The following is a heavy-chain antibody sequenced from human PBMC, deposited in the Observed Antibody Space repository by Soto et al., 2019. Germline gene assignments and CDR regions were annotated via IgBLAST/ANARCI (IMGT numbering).Heavy chain of an antibody. V-gene: IGHV1-3*01. Sequence: EASGKFSCKASGNPFSSYAIHWVHHAPGQRLEWMEWINPADKTTRYSLKLQARVTINSHRSANTAYMELRSLKSEDTAVYYCARILRGLTIFGVAHPGYYWGPGARVHVSS. CDR3: ARILRGLTIFGVAHPGYY. J-gene: IGHJ4*02. CDR2: INPADKTT. CDR1: GNPFSSYA. D-gene: IGHD3-3*01.